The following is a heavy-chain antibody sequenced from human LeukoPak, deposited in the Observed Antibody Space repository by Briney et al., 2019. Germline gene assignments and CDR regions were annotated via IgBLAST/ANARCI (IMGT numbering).Heavy chain of an antibody. CDR2: ISYDGSNK. CDR3: AKTGSSSWGYFDY. D-gene: IGHD6-13*01. V-gene: IGHV3-30-3*02. CDR1: GFTFSSYA. Sequence: GGSLRLSCAASGFTFSSYAMHWVRQAPGKGLEWVAVISYDGSNKYYADSVKGRFTISRDNSKNTLYVQMNSLRAEDTAVYYCAKTGSSSWGYFDYWGQGTLVTVSS. J-gene: IGHJ4*02.